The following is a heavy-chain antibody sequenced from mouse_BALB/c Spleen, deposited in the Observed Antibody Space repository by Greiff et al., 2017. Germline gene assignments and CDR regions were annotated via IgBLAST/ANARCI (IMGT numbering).Heavy chain of an antibody. J-gene: IGHJ4*01. CDR3: ASITTNYYAMDY. CDR1: GYTFTDYA. V-gene: IGHV1-67*01. Sequence: VQLQQSGPELVRPGVSVKISCKGSGYTFTDYAMHWVKQSHAKSLEWIGVISTYYGNTNYNQKFKGKATMTVDKSSSTAYMELARLTSEDSAIYYCASITTNYYAMDYWGQGTSVTVSS. CDR2: ISTYYGNT. D-gene: IGHD1-1*01.